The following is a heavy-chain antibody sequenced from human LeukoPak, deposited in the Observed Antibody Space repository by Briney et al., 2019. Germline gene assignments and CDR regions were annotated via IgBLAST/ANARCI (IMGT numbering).Heavy chain of an antibody. D-gene: IGHD3-22*01. Sequence: SETLSLTCTVSGGSISSSSYYWGWIRQPPGKGLEWIGSIYYSGSTYYNPSLKSRVTISVDTSKNQFSLKLSSVTAADTAVYYCATGESGYYYEDYWGQGTLVTVSS. CDR1: GGSISSSSYY. CDR2: IYYSGST. CDR3: ATGESGYYYEDY. V-gene: IGHV4-39*01. J-gene: IGHJ4*02.